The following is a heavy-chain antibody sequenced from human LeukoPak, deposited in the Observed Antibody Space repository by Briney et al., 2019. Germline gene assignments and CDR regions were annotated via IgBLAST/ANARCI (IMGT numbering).Heavy chain of an antibody. CDR3: TRDYNPIDY. J-gene: IGHJ4*02. Sequence: GGSLRLSCTASGFTFGDYAMSWVRQAPGKGLEWVGFIRSKAYGGTTEYAASVKGRFTISRDDSKSIAYLQMNSLKTEDTAVYYCTRDYNPIDYWGQGTLVTVSS. D-gene: IGHD1-1*01. CDR2: IRSKAYGGTT. CDR1: GFTFGDYA. V-gene: IGHV3-49*04.